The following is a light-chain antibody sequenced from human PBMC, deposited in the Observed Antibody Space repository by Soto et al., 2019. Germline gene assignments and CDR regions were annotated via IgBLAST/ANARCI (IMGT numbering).Light chain of an antibody. J-gene: IGKJ4*01. CDR2: GAS. CDR1: QTVTTD. V-gene: IGKV3-15*01. CDR3: QQYGSSPLT. Sequence: EIVMTRSPVTLSVSPGERATLSCRASQTVTTDLAWYQQKPGQAPRLVIHGASTRATDFPARFSGSGSGTEFTLTISSLQSEDFAVYYCQQYGSSPLTFGGGTKVDIK.